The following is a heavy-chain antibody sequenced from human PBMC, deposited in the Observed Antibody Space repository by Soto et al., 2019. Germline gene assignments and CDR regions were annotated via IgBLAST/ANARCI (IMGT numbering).Heavy chain of an antibody. Sequence: GGSLRLSCAASGFSFSSYEMNWVRQAPGKGLEWISYIGGSGGTKYSADSVKGRFIISRDNAQNSLYLQMNSLRVEDTGVYYCARDRGGDVGQFLFPDGFDLWGQGTMVTVSS. J-gene: IGHJ3*01. D-gene: IGHD3-10*01. V-gene: IGHV3-48*03. CDR1: GFSFSSYE. CDR3: ARDRGGDVGQFLFPDGFDL. CDR2: IGGSGGTK.